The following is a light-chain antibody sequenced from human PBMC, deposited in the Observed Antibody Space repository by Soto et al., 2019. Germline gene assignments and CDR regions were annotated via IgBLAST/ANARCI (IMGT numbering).Light chain of an antibody. J-gene: IGLJ1*01. Sequence: QSALTQPASVSGSPGQSITISCTGTSSDVGAYNFVSWYQQHPDKAPKLMIYDVTNRPSGVSNRFSGSKSGNTASLTISGLQAEDEADYYCSSYTSISTYVFGTGTKLTVL. CDR3: SSYTSISTYV. CDR1: SSDVGAYNF. CDR2: DVT. V-gene: IGLV2-14*01.